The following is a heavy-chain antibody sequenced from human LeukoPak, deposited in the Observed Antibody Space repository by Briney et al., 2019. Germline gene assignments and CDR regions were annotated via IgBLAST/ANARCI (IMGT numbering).Heavy chain of an antibody. V-gene: IGHV4-61*02. CDR1: GGSISSGSYY. CDR2: IYTSGST. D-gene: IGHD6-13*01. Sequence: PSETLSLTCTVSGGSISSGSYYWSWIRQPAGKGLEWIGRIYTSGSTNYNPSLKSRVTISVDTSKNQFSLKLSSVTAADTAVYYCARSRSMGIAAAGRAAFDIWGQGTMVTVSS. J-gene: IGHJ3*02. CDR3: ARSRSMGIAAAGRAAFDI.